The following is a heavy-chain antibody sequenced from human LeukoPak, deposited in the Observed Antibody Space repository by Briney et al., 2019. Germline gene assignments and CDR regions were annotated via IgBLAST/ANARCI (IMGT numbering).Heavy chain of an antibody. J-gene: IGHJ4*02. CDR3: ARSLLPLRYFDWFRYYFDY. D-gene: IGHD3-9*01. V-gene: IGHV1-3*01. CDR1: GYTFTSYA. CDR2: INAGNGNT. Sequence: GASVKVSCTASGYTFTSYAMHWVRQAPGQRLEWMGWINAGNGNTKYSQKFQGRVTITRDTSASTAYMELSSLRSEDTAVYYCARSLLPLRYFDWFRYYFDYWGQGTLVTVSS.